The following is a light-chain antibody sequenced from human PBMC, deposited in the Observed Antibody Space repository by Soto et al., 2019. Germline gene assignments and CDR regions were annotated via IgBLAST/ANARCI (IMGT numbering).Light chain of an antibody. Sequence: QSLLTQPPPMSGATGQRVTISCSGSSSNIGSNAVNWYQQFPGKAPKLLIYYDDLLASGVSARFSGSKSGTSASLAISGLQSEDEADYYCAAWDDSTKSHVFGTGTKVTVL. J-gene: IGLJ1*01. CDR2: YDD. CDR1: SSNIGSNA. V-gene: IGLV1-36*01. CDR3: AAWDDSTKSHV.